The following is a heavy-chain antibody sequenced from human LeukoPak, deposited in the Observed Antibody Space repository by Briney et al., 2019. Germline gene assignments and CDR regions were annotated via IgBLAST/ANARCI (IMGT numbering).Heavy chain of an antibody. V-gene: IGHV1-69*05. CDR3: ARDKVTGDRSAFDI. J-gene: IGHJ3*02. Sequence: SVKVSCKASGYTFTGYYMHWVRQAPGQGLEWMGGIIPIFGTANYAQKFQGRVTITTDESTSTAYMELSSLRSEDTAVYYCARDKVTGDRSAFDIWGQGTMVTVSS. CDR1: GYTFTGYY. CDR2: IIPIFGTA. D-gene: IGHD2-21*02.